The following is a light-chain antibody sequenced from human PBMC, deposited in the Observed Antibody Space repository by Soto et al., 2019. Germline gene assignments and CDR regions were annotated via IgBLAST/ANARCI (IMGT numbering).Light chain of an antibody. CDR2: EVN. CDR1: SSDVGGYNY. CDR3: SSYAGSNNLGV. Sequence: QSVLTRPPSASGSPGQSVTISCTGTSSDVGGYNYVSWYQQHPGRAPKLMIYEVNKRPSGVPDRFSGSKSGNTASLTVSGLQAEDEADYYCSSYAGSNNLGVFGGGTKLTVL. J-gene: IGLJ2*01. V-gene: IGLV2-8*01.